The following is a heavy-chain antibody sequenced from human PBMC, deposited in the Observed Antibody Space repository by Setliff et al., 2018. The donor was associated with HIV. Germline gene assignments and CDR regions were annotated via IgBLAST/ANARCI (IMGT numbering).Heavy chain of an antibody. CDR2: IHSGGST. D-gene: IGHD4-17*01. J-gene: IGHJ6*03. V-gene: IGHV3-66*01. CDR1: GFTVSSDY. Sequence: GSLRLSCAASGFTVSSDYMNWVRQAPGKGLEWVSVIHSGGSTFYADSVKGRFTISRDNSKNTVYLQMNSLRAEDTAVYYCARAPAVTTSLLYPYYYMDVWGKGATVTVSS. CDR3: ARAPAVTTSLLYPYYYMDV.